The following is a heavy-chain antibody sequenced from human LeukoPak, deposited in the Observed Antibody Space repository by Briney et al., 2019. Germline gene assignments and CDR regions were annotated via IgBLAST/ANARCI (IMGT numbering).Heavy chain of an antibody. CDR1: GDSISSSSYY. Sequence: PSETLSLTCTVSGDSISSSSYYWGWIRQPPGKGLEWIGSIFNSGSTYYSPALKSRVTISVDTSKNQFSLRLSSVTAADTAVYYCARDWGIAAAVTDYWGQGTLVTVSS. D-gene: IGHD6-13*01. CDR2: IFNSGST. CDR3: ARDWGIAAAVTDY. J-gene: IGHJ4*02. V-gene: IGHV4-39*07.